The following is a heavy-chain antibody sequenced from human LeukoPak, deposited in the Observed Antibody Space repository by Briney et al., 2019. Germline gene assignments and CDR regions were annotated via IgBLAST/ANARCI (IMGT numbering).Heavy chain of an antibody. J-gene: IGHJ4*02. CDR2: INPNSGVT. V-gene: IGHV1-2*02. D-gene: IGHD5-12*01. CDR1: GYTFIGYY. Sequence: ASVKVSCKASGYTFIGYYMHWVRPAAGQGLEWMGWINPNSGVTNYAQKFQGRVTMTRDTSISTAYMELTSLRSDDTAVYYCATTRVTTTRLDYWGQGTLVTVSS. CDR3: ATTRVTTTRLDY.